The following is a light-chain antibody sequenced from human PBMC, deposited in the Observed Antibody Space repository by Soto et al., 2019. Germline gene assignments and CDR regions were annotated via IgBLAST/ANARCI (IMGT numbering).Light chain of an antibody. J-gene: IGKJ1*01. CDR2: GAS. Sequence: DILMTQSPSSLSESIGDRVTITCRASQNIRTYLNWYQQTPGRAPKLLIYGASNLQSGVPSRFTGSGSGTDFTLTISRLEPEDFATYYCQHSFDLPRTFGQGTKVEI. CDR1: QNIRTY. V-gene: IGKV1-39*01. CDR3: QHSFDLPRT.